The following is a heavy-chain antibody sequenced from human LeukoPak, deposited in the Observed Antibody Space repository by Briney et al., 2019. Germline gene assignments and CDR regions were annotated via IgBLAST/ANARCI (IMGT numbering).Heavy chain of an antibody. CDR1: GGTFSSYA. D-gene: IGHD2-2*01. CDR2: IIPIFGTA. V-gene: IGHV1-69*13. CDR3: AREGYCSSTSCPDAFDI. Sequence: SVKVSCKASGGTFSSYAIGWVRQAPGQGLEWMGGIIPIFGTANYAQKFQGRVTITADESTSTAYMELSSLRSEDTAVYYCAREGYCSSTSCPDAFDIWGQGTMVTVSS. J-gene: IGHJ3*02.